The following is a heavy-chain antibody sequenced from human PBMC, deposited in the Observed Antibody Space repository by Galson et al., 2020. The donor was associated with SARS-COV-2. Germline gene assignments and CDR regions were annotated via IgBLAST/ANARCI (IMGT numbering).Heavy chain of an antibody. CDR2: VGGRGPST. Sequence: GGSLSLSCAGFGFTFSSYAMNWVRQAPGKGMEWASGVGGRGPSTYYADSVKGRFTISRDNSKNTLYLQMHTLRAEDTAAYYCAKSSGPVYYGSGTYPFDYWGQGTLVTVSS. CDR1: GFTFSSYA. J-gene: IGHJ4*02. D-gene: IGHD3-10*01. CDR3: AKSSGPVYYGSGTYPFDY. V-gene: IGHV3-23*01.